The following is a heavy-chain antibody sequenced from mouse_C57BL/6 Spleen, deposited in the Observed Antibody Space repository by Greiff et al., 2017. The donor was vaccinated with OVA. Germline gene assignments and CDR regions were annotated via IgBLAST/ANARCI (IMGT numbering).Heavy chain of an antibody. Sequence: QVQLQQSGPGLVQPSQSLSITCTVSGFSLTSYGVHWVRQSPGKGLEWLGVIWSGGSTDYNAAFISRLSISKDNSKSQVFFKMNSLQADDTAIYYCARNSVTTVVGGFAYWAKGLWSLSLQ. CDR2: IWSGGST. CDR1: GFSLTSYG. J-gene: IGHJ3*01. V-gene: IGHV2-2*01. D-gene: IGHD1-1*01. CDR3: ARNSVTTVVGGFAY.